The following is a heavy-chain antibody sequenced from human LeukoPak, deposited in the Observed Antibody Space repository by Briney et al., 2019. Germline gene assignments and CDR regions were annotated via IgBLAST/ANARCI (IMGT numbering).Heavy chain of an antibody. CDR3: ATPPRAGMS. Sequence: PGGSLSLSCVVSGFIFSTYAMSWVRQAQGNWREWVSAISGNGGRTYYEDSVKGRFPISRDNSKNTLYLQMSSLSAEDTAVYYCATPPRAGMSWGQGTLVTVSS. V-gene: IGHV3-23*01. CDR1: GFIFSTYA. CDR2: ISGNGGRT. J-gene: IGHJ5*02. D-gene: IGHD3-10*01.